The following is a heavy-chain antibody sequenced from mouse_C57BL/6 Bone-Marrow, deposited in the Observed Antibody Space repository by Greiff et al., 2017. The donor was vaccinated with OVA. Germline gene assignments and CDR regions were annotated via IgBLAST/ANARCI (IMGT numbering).Heavy chain of an antibody. CDR1: GYAFTNYL. Sequence: QVQLQQSGAELVRPGTSVKVSCKASGYAFTNYLIEWVKQRPGQGLEWIGVINPGSGGTNYNEKFKGKATLTADKSSSTAYMQLSSLTSEDSAVYFCARLSSGPWFAYWGQGTLVTVSA. D-gene: IGHD3-2*02. J-gene: IGHJ3*01. CDR3: ARLSSGPWFAY. CDR2: INPGSGGT. V-gene: IGHV1-54*01.